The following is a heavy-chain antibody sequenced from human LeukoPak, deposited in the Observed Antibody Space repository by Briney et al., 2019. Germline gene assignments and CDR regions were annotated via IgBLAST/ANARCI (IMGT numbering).Heavy chain of an antibody. J-gene: IGHJ4*02. CDR1: GFTFDDYA. CDR3: AKDIYLGYGGQGMFEY. V-gene: IGHV3-43*02. Sequence: GGCLRLSCAASGFTFDDYAIASVRQAPGKVLEWVSLISGDGGSTYYADSVKGRFTISRDNRKNSLYLQMNSLRTEDTALYYCAKDIYLGYGGQGMFEYWGEGTLGTASS. CDR2: ISGDGGST. D-gene: IGHD5-12*01.